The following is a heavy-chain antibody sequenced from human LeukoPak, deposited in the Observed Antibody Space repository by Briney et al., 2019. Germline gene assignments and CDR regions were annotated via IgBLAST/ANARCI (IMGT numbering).Heavy chain of an antibody. V-gene: IGHV3-30*18. J-gene: IGHJ4*02. CDR3: AKGTGWASYYFDS. CDR2: ISYDGRNE. Sequence: PGGSLRLSCAASGFIYNRYGMHWVRQAPGKGLEWVAVISYDGRNEYYTDSVKGRFTISRDHSKNTVYLQMSSLRTEDTAVYYCAKGTGWASYYFDSWGQGTLVTVSS. CDR1: GFIYNRYG. D-gene: IGHD3-10*01.